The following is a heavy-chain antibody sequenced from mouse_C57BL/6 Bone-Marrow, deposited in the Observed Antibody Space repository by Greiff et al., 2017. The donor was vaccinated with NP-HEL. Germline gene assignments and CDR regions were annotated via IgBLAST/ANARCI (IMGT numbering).Heavy chain of an antibody. J-gene: IGHJ3*01. CDR2: IDPEDGET. V-gene: IGHV14-2*01. CDR1: GFNIKDYY. D-gene: IGHD2-3*01. Sequence: EVKLMESGAELVKPGASVKLSCTASGFNIKDYYMHWVKQRTEQGLEWIGRIDPEDGETKYVPKFQGKATITADTSSNTAYLQLSSLTSEDTAVYYCARRGGLLAWFAYWGQGTLVTVSA. CDR3: ARRGGLLAWFAY.